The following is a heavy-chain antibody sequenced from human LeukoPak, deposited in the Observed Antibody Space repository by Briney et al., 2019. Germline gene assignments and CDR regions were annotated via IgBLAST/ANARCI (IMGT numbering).Heavy chain of an antibody. CDR1: GFTFSSYS. CDR3: ARDFRRYYFDY. J-gene: IGHJ4*02. V-gene: IGHV3-21*01. CDR2: ISSRSGYI. Sequence: GGSLGLSCAASGFTFSSYSMNWVRQAPGKGLEWVSSISSRSGYIYYADSVKGRFTISRDNAKNSLYLQMNSLRAEDTAVYYCARDFRRYYFDYWGQGTLVTVSS.